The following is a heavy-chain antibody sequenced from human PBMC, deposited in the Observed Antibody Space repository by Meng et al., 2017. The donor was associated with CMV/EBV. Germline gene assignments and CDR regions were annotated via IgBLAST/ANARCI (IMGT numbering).Heavy chain of an antibody. CDR2: TRYDANTK. V-gene: IGHV3-30*02. CDR1: GFTFRTYG. J-gene: IGHJ5*01. Sequence: GGSLRLSCAASGFTFRTYGMHWVRQAPGKGLEWVAFTRYDANTKWYADSVKGRFTISRDNSRNILYLQMSSLRTDDTAVYYCAKESSTTTSEAGGTYDIFDSWGQGALVTVSS. CDR3: AKESSTTTSEAGGTYDIFDS. D-gene: IGHD3-9*01.